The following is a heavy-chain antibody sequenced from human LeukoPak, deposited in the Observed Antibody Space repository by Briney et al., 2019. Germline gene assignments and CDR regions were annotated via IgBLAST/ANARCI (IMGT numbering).Heavy chain of an antibody. J-gene: IGHJ4*02. Sequence: GGSLRLSCAVSGFTFSDYEMNWVRQAPGKGLEWVSYISSSGSTIYYADSVKGRFTISRDNAKNSLYLQMNSLRAEDTAVYYCARVRGYCSGGSCYSGGYYFDYWGQGTLVTVSS. CDR3: ARVRGYCSGGSCYSGGYYFDY. D-gene: IGHD2-15*01. CDR1: GFTFSDYE. V-gene: IGHV3-48*03. CDR2: ISSSGSTI.